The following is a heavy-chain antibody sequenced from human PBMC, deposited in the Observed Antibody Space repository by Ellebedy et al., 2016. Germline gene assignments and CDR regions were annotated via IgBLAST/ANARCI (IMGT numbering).Heavy chain of an antibody. Sequence: SETLSLTCTVSGGSISSYYWSWIRQPPGKGLEWIGYIYYSGSTNYNPSLKSRVTISVDTSKNQFSLKLSSVTAADTAVYYCARSYSSSWYRNDAFDIWGQGTMVTVSS. J-gene: IGHJ3*02. CDR2: IYYSGST. CDR1: GGSISSYY. V-gene: IGHV4-59*01. CDR3: ARSYSSSWYRNDAFDI. D-gene: IGHD6-13*01.